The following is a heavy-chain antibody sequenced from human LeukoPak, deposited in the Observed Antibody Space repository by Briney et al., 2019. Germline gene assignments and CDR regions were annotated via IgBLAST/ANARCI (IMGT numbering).Heavy chain of an antibody. V-gene: IGHV3-30*03. CDR1: GFTFSNYG. J-gene: IGHJ4*02. CDR3: ARDQYGGYALDY. Sequence: GRSLRLSCAASGFTFSNYGMHWVRQAPGKGLEWVAVISYTGHTQYYLDSVKGRFTISRDTAKNSLYLQMNSLRAEDTAVYYCARDQYGGYALDYWGQGTLVTVSS. CDR2: ISYTGHTQ. D-gene: IGHD4-17*01.